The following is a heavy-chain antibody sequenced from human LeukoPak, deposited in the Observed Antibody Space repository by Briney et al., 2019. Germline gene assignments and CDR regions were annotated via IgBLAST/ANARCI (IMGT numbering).Heavy chain of an antibody. V-gene: IGHV3-30*04. D-gene: IGHD5/OR15-5a*01. CDR3: ARGNIVSTITEVDY. Sequence: QPGGSLRLSCAASGFTFSSYSMHWVRQAPGKGLEWVAVISYDGSNKYYADSVKGRFTISRDNSKNTLYLQMNSLRSEDTAVYYCARGNIVSTITEVDYWGQGTLVTVSS. CDR2: ISYDGSNK. CDR1: GFTFSSYS. J-gene: IGHJ4*02.